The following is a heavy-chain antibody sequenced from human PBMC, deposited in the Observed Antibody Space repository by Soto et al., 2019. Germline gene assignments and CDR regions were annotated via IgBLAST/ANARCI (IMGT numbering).Heavy chain of an antibody. Sequence: QVQLLQSGAEVKKPGSSVKVSCLSSGGTFNTFAITWVRHAPGQVLEYMEGIIPMYGTAHYAQKFQGRGTITAGETTRTVYMELSSLISEDTAVYYCVRFTHPRCYYAY. J-gene: IGHJ6*01. CDR2: IIPMYGTA. CDR1: GGTFNTFA. CDR3: VRFTHPRCYYAY. V-gene: IGHV1-69*01.